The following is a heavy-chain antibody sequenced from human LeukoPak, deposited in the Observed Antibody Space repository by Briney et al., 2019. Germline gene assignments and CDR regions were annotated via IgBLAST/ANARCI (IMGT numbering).Heavy chain of an antibody. Sequence: SETLSLTCAVSGYSISSGYYWGWIRQPPGKGLEWIGSIYHSGNTYYNPSLKSRVTISVDTSKNQFSLKLSSVTAADTAVYYCAIAAAGYTHYFDYWGQGTLVTVSS. D-gene: IGHD6-13*01. CDR1: GYSISSGYY. V-gene: IGHV4-38-2*01. J-gene: IGHJ4*02. CDR2: IYHSGNT. CDR3: AIAAAGYTHYFDY.